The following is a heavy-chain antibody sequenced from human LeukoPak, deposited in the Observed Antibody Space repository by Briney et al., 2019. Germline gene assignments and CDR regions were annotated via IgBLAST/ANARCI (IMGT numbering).Heavy chain of an antibody. D-gene: IGHD6-19*01. CDR1: GFTFSCYG. Sequence: GGSLRLSCAASGFTFSCYGMHWVRQAPGKGLEWVAVISYDGSNKYYADSVKGRFTISRDNSKNTLYLQMNSLRAEDTAVYYCAKDNSQWPFDYWGQGTLVTVSS. CDR3: AKDNSQWPFDY. CDR2: ISYDGSNK. V-gene: IGHV3-30*18. J-gene: IGHJ4*02.